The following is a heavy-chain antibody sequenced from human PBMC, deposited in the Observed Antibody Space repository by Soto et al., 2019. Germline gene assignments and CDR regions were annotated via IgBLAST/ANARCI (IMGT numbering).Heavy chain of an antibody. J-gene: IGHJ4*02. Sequence: PGGSLSLSCAASGFTFSSYGMHWVRQAPGKGLEWVAVISYDGSNKYYADSVKGRFTISRDNSKNTLYLQMNSLRAEDTAVYYCAKDAGGQYQLLDHFGYWGQGTLVTVSS. V-gene: IGHV3-30*18. CDR2: ISYDGSNK. D-gene: IGHD2-2*02. CDR1: GFTFSSYG. CDR3: AKDAGGQYQLLDHFGY.